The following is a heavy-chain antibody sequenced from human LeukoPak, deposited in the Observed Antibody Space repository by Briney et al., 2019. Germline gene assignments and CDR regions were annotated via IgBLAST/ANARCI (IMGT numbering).Heavy chain of an antibody. D-gene: IGHD3-3*01. J-gene: IGHJ6*02. CDR2: MNPNSGNT. Sequence: ASVKVSCKASGYTFTSYDINWVRQATGQGLEWMGWMNPNSGNTGYAQKFQGRVTMTRNTSISTAYMELSSLRSEDTAVYYGARGHMSLYSTYYDFWSGYRPYYYYYGMDVWGQGTTVTVSS. V-gene: IGHV1-8*01. CDR1: GYTFTSYD. CDR3: ARGHMSLYSTYYDFWSGYRPYYYYYGMDV.